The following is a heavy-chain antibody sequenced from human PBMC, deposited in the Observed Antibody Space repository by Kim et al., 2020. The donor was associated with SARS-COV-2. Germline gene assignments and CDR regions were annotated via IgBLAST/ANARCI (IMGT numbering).Heavy chain of an antibody. Sequence: SETLSLTCAVSGGSFSGYYWSWIRQPPGKGLEWIGEINHSGSTNYNPSLKSRVTISVDTSKNQFPLKLSSVTAADTAVSYCARHGGRQQLGTSLYYFDYWGHGTLVTVSS. D-gene: IGHD6-13*01. CDR3: ARHGGRQQLGTSLYYFDY. V-gene: IGHV4-34*01. J-gene: IGHJ4*01. CDR2: INHSGST. CDR1: GGSFSGYY.